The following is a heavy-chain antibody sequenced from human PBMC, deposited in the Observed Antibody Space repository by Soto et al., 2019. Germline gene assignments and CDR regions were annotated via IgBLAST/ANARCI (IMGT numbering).Heavy chain of an antibody. D-gene: IGHD3-3*01. CDR2: ISAYNGNT. CDR1: GYTFTSYG. CDR3: ARIDEGTYDFWSGYFLMDV. Sequence: ASVKVSCKASGYTFTSYGISCVRQAPGQGLEWMGWISAYNGNTNYAQKLQGRVTMTTDTSTSTAYMELRSLRSDDTAVYYCARIDEGTYDFWSGYFLMDVWGKGTTVTVSS. J-gene: IGHJ6*04. V-gene: IGHV1-18*01.